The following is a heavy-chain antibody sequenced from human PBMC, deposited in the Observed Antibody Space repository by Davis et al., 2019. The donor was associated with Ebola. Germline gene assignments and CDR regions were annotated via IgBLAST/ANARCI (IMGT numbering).Heavy chain of an antibody. J-gene: IGHJ4*02. CDR1: GYTFTEYG. CDR2: FRAHNGNT. CDR3: ARDQQPAYAFWSGYYTVSGY. V-gene: IGHV1-18*01. D-gene: IGHD3-3*01. Sequence: SVKVSCKASGYTFTEYGISWVRQAPGQGLEWMGWFRAHNGNTYYAQNLQGRVTMTRDTSTNTAYMELRSLRSDDTAVYYCARDQQPAYAFWSGYYTVSGYWGQGTLVTVSS.